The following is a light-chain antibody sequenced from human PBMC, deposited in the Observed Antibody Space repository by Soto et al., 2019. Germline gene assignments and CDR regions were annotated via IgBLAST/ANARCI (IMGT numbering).Light chain of an antibody. CDR1: QSVSSSY. V-gene: IGKV3-20*01. Sequence: EIVLTQSPGTLSLSPGERATLSCRASQSVSSSYLAWYQQKPGQAPRLLIYGASSRATGIPDRFSGSGSGTDFTLTISRLEPEDFAVYYCQQYGSSPGTFGRGTKVESK. J-gene: IGKJ1*01. CDR3: QQYGSSPGT. CDR2: GAS.